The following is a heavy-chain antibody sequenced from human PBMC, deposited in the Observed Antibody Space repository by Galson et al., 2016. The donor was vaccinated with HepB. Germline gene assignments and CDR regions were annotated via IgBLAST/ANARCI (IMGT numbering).Heavy chain of an antibody. V-gene: IGHV3-30-3*02. D-gene: IGHD3-3*01. CDR2: ISYDGSNK. CDR3: AKEEGSILRFLEWLYRLDP. J-gene: IGHJ5*02. Sequence: SLRLSCAASGFTFSSYAIHWVRQAPGKGLEWVGLISYDGSNKYYADSVKGRFTISRDNSKNTLYLQMNSLRVEDTAVYYCAKEEGSILRFLEWLYRLDPWGQGTLVTVSS. CDR1: GFTFSSYA.